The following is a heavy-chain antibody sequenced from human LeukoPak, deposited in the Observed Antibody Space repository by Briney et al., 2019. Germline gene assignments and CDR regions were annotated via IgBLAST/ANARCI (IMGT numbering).Heavy chain of an antibody. V-gene: IGHV4-34*01. CDR2: INHSGST. J-gene: IGHJ4*02. CDR3: ARGIVVLPEYYFDY. CDR1: GGSFSGYY. D-gene: IGHD2-2*01. Sequence: SETLSLTCAVYGGSFSGYYWDWIRQPPGKGLEWIGEINHSGSTNYNPSLKSRVTISVDTSKNQFSLKLSSVTAADTAVYYCARGIVVLPEYYFDYWGQGTLVTVSS.